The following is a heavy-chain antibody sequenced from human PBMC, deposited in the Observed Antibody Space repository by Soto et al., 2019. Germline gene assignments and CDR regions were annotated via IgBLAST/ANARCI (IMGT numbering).Heavy chain of an antibody. D-gene: IGHD3-22*01. J-gene: IGHJ4*02. V-gene: IGHV3-30*18. CDR1: TFTFSNYG. Sequence: RHSCIASTFTFSNYGMHLVLHSQCKGLEWVAVISYDGSNKYYADSVKGRFTISRDNSKNTLYLQMNSLRAEDTAVYYCAKDHPDYDSSGYLDYWGQGTLVTVSS. CDR2: ISYDGSNK. CDR3: AKDHPDYDSSGYLDY.